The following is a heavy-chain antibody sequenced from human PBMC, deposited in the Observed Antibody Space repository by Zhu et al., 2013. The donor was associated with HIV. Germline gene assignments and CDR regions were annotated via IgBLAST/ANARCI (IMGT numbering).Heavy chain of an antibody. CDR3: VRIVGATSYYYYYYMDV. J-gene: IGHJ6*03. D-gene: IGHD1-26*01. Sequence: QVQLQQWGAGLLKPSETLSLTCGVYGGSLSDYYWTWIRQPPGKGLEFIGEITHRGSTNYNPSLKSRVTTSMDTSKNYFSLQLSSVTAADTAVYHCVRIVGATSYYYYYYMDVWGKGTTVTVSS. V-gene: IGHV4-34*02. CDR2: ITHRGST. CDR1: GGSLSDYY.